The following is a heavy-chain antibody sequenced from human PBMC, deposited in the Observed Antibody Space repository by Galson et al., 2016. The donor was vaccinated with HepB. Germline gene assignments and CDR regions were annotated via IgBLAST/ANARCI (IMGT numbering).Heavy chain of an antibody. CDR3: ARDGNGAAGY. CDR1: GFTISNNY. D-gene: IGHD1-1*01. J-gene: IGHJ4*02. V-gene: IGHV3-66*01. CDR2: IYSRGST. Sequence: SLRLSCAASGFTISNNYMRWVRQAPGKGLEWVSVIYSRGSTDYADSVKGRFTISRDSSKNTLYLQMNSLRVEDTAVYYCARDGNGAAGYWGQETLVTVSS.